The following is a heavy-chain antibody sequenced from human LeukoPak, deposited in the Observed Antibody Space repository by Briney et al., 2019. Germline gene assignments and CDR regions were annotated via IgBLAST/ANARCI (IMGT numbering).Heavy chain of an antibody. CDR2: VSGSGDST. D-gene: IGHD2-2*01. Sequence: GGSLRLSCAASGFIFDDYGMSWVRQAPGKGLEWVSVVSGSGDSTYYTDSVKGRFTLSRDNSKNTLYLQMNSLRAEDTAVYYCAKSLVADQGLFDFWGQGTLVTVSS. V-gene: IGHV3-23*01. CDR1: GFIFDDYG. J-gene: IGHJ4*02. CDR3: AKSLVADQGLFDF.